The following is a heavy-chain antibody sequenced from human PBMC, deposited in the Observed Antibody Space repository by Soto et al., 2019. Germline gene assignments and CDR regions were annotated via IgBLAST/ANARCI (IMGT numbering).Heavy chain of an antibody. J-gene: IGHJ4*02. CDR2: IVVVSGNT. V-gene: IGHV1-58*01. CDR3: AADYYDTNGYYYDY. D-gene: IGHD3-22*01. CDR1: GFTFISSA. Sequence: ASVKVSCKASGFTFISSAVQWVRQARGQRLEWIGWIVVVSGNTNYAQKFQERVTITRDMSTSTAYMELSSLRSEGTAVYYCAADYYDTNGYYYDYWGQGTLVTVS.